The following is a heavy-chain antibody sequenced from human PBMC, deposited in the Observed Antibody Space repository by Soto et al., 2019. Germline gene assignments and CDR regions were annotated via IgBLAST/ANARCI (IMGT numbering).Heavy chain of an antibody. CDR1: GFTFSNAW. D-gene: IGHD3-3*01. Sequence: GGSLRLSCAASGFTFSNAWMNWVRQAPGKGLEWVGRIKSKTDGGTTDYAAPVKGRFTISRDDSKNTLYLQMNSLKTEDTAVYYCTTDPPREIWSGYYDYYYGMDVWGQGTTVTVSS. J-gene: IGHJ6*02. CDR3: TTDPPREIWSGYYDYYYGMDV. V-gene: IGHV3-15*07. CDR2: IKSKTDGGTT.